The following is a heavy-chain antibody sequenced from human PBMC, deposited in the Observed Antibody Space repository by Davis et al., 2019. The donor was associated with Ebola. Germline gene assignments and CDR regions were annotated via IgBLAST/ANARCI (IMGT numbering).Heavy chain of an antibody. CDR1: GFSFTTYT. CDR2: IGGNSNNR. V-gene: IGHV3-21*01. CDR3: ATLQMVRGVRFDY. J-gene: IGHJ4*02. Sequence: GESLKISCAASGFSFTTYTMHWVRQPPGKGLEWVASIGGNSNNRHYAASLEGRGTISRDNANNSLYLQMSSLRAEDTAVYYCATLQMVRGVRFDYWGQGALVTVSS. D-gene: IGHD3-10*01.